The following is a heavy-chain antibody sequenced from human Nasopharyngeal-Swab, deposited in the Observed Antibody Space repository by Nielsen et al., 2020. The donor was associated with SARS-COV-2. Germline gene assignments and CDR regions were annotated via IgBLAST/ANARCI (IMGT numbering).Heavy chain of an antibody. CDR1: GYTFTSYG. CDR2: ISAYNGNT. V-gene: IGHV1-18*01. CDR3: ARNQIAAQEYYFDY. Sequence: ASVKVSCKASGYTFTSYGIIWVRQAPGQGLEGMGWISAYNGNTNYAQKLQGRVTMTTDTSTSTAYMELRSLRYDDTAVYYCARNQIAAQEYYFDYWGQGTLVTVSS. D-gene: IGHD6-13*01. J-gene: IGHJ4*02.